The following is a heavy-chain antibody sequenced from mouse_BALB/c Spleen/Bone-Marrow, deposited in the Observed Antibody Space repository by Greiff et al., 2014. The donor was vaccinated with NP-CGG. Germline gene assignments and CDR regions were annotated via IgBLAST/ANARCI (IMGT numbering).Heavy chain of an antibody. CDR1: GFSLTTYG. CDR2: IWTGGST. Sequence: QVQLKESGPGLVQPSQSLSITCTVSGFSLTTYGVHWVRQSPGKGLGWLGVIWTGGSTDYNAAFISRLNISKDNSKSQVFFEMDSLQTNDTAIYYCARNHRGYYFDYWGQGTTLTVSS. CDR3: ARNHRGYYFDY. D-gene: IGHD3-1*01. V-gene: IGHV2-2*02. J-gene: IGHJ2*01.